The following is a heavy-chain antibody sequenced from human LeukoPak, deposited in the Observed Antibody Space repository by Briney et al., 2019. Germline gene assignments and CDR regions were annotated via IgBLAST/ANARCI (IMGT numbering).Heavy chain of an antibody. V-gene: IGHV3-9*01. D-gene: IGHD5-18*01. CDR1: GFTFDDYA. CDR2: ISWCSGSI. Sequence: GGSLRLSCAASGFTFDDYAMHWVRQAPGKGLEWVSCISWCSGSIGYADSVKGRFTISRDNAKNSLYLQMNSLRAEDTALYSCAKDKVAAMVETFDYWGPGALVTASS. CDR3: AKDKVAAMVETFDY. J-gene: IGHJ4*02.